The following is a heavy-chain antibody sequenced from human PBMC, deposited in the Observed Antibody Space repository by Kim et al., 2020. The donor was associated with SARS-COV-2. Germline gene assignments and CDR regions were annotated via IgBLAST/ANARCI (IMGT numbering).Heavy chain of an antibody. V-gene: IGHV3-30*04. J-gene: IGHJ4*02. CDR1: GFTFSSYA. CDR3: ARGGGSYNTPLDY. Sequence: GGSLRLSCAASGFTFSSYAMHWVRQAPGKGLEWVAVISYDGSNKYYADSVKGRFTISKENFKNTLYLQMNSLRAEDTAVYYCARGGGSYNTPLDYWGQETLVTVSS. CDR2: ISYDGSNK. D-gene: IGHD1-26*01.